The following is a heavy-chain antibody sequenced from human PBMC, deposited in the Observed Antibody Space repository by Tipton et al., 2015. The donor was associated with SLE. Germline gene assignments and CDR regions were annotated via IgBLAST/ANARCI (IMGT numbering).Heavy chain of an antibody. Sequence: TLSLTCTVSGGSISSGNYYWTWIRQHPGKGLEWIGDIYDTETTYYNPSLKSRVTMSIDRSKNHFSLRLRSVSAADTAIYYCAGTNYDVLTGYHRVDTFDIWGQGTMVTVSS. V-gene: IGHV4-31*03. J-gene: IGHJ3*02. CDR2: IYDTETT. CDR1: GGSISSGNYY. CDR3: AGTNYDVLTGYHRVDTFDI. D-gene: IGHD3-9*01.